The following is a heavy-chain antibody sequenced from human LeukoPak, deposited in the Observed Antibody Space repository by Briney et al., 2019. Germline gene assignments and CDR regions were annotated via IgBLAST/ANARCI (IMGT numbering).Heavy chain of an antibody. D-gene: IGHD6-13*01. Sequence: SETLSLTCTVSGSSVNHYYWNWLRQPPGKGLEWIGRIYTNGATNYNPSLKSRVTMSVDTSKNQFSLKLSSVTAADTAVYYCARGVYIAAAQYGYWGQGTLVTVSS. CDR3: ARGVYIAAAQYGY. CDR2: IYTNGAT. J-gene: IGHJ4*02. V-gene: IGHV4-4*07. CDR1: GSSVNHYY.